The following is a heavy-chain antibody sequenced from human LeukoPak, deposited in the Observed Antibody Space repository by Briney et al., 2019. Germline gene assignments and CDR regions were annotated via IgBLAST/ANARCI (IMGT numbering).Heavy chain of an antibody. D-gene: IGHD2-15*01. CDR1: GYAFTDYY. J-gene: IGHJ4*02. CDR2: ISPNSGDT. V-gene: IGHV1-2*02. CDR3: ARDGGLDY. Sequence: ASVKVSCKASGYAFTDYYMHWVRQAPGQGLEWMGWISPNSGDTNHAQKFQGRVTMTRDTSITTAYMELSRLRSDDTAVYYCARDGGLDYWGQGTPATVSS.